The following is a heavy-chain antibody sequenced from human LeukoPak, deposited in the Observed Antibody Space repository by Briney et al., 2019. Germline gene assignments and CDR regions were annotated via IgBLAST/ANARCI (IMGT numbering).Heavy chain of an antibody. J-gene: IGHJ4*02. D-gene: IGHD3-10*01. CDR2: ISASGGKT. Sequence: GGSLRLSCAASGFIFNDYAMSWVRQVPGKGLECVSVISASGGKTYYADSVKGRFTISRDTSKTTISLQMNSLRVEDSAVYYCAKWTRTTLFRGDRARFDSWGQGNAGHRLL. V-gene: IGHV3-23*01. CDR1: GFIFNDYA. CDR3: AKWTRTTLFRGDRARFDS.